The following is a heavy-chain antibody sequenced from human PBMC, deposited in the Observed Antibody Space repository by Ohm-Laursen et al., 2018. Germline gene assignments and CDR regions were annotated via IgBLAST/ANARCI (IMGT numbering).Heavy chain of an antibody. J-gene: IGHJ4*02. Sequence: SLRLSCAASGFTFSSYWMHWVRQAPGKGLVWVSRINSDGSSTSYADSVKGRFTISRDNAKNSLYLQMNSLRAEDTAVYYCARGPAWFGELNDYWGQGTLVTVSS. CDR2: INSDGSST. V-gene: IGHV3-74*01. D-gene: IGHD3-10*01. CDR3: ARGPAWFGELNDY. CDR1: GFTFSSYW.